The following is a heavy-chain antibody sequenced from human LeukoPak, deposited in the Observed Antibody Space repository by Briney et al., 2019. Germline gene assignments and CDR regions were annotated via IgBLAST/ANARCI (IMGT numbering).Heavy chain of an antibody. CDR1: GFTFSSYA. V-gene: IGHV3-30-3*01. D-gene: IGHD3-10*01. CDR3: ARVKSRGNYYYYYGMDV. CDR2: ISYDGSNK. J-gene: IGHJ6*02. Sequence: GGSLRLSCAASGFTFSSYAMHWVRQAPGKGLEWVAVISYDGSNKYYAGSVKGRFTISRDNSKNTLYLQMNSLRAEDTAVYYCARVKSRGNYYYYYGMDVWGQGTTVTVSS.